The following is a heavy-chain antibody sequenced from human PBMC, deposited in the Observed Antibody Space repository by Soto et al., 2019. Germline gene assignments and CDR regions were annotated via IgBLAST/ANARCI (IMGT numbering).Heavy chain of an antibody. CDR3: AKDPYSNYPY. V-gene: IGHV3-30*18. CDR2: ISYDGSNK. Sequence: RGGSLRLSCAASGFTFSSYGMHWVRQAPGKGLEWVAVISYDGSNKYYADSVKGRFTISRDNSKNTLYLQMNSLRAEDTAVYYCAKDPYSNYPYWGQGTLVTVSS. D-gene: IGHD4-4*01. CDR1: GFTFSSYG. J-gene: IGHJ4*02.